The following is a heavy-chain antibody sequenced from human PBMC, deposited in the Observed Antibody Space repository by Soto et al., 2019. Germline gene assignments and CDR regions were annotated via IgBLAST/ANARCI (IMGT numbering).Heavy chain of an antibody. V-gene: IGHV4-39*01. CDR1: GGSISSSSYY. CDR3: ARLDLYSGYDFYYGMDV. Sequence: QLQLQESGPGLVKPSETLSLTCTVSGGSISSSSYYWGWMRQPPGQGLEWIGSIYYSGSTCYHPSLNSRATISVETSKNQFSLKLSCVTGADTAVYYWARLDLYSGYDFYYGMDVWGQGTTVTVS. D-gene: IGHD5-12*01. J-gene: IGHJ6*02. CDR2: IYYSGST.